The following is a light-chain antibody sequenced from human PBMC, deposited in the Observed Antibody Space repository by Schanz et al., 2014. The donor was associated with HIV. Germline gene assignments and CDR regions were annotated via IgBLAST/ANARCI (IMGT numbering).Light chain of an antibody. V-gene: IGLV1-51*01. CDR3: GTWDSSLTAVL. Sequence: QSALTQAPSGSAAPGQRVTISCSGTFSNIGSNSVSWYPHRPGTAPKLLIYDNDKRPSGIPDRFSGSKSGTSATLGITGLQTGDEAEYYCGTWDSSLTAVLFGGGTKLTVL. CDR1: FSNIGSNS. CDR2: DND. J-gene: IGLJ2*01.